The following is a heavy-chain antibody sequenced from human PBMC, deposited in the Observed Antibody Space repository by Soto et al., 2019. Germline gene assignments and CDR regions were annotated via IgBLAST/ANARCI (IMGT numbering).Heavy chain of an antibody. D-gene: IGHD2-15*01. Sequence: QVQLVQSGAEVKKPGSSVKVSCKGSEGSFSSYAISWVRQAPGQGLEWMGGIIPIFGTANYAQKFQGRVTITADESTSTAYMELSSLRSEDTAVYYSARGRCSGGSCYYGLVWFDPWGQVTLVSVSS. CDR3: ARGRCSGGSCYYGLVWFDP. J-gene: IGHJ5*02. CDR2: IIPIFGTA. CDR1: EGSFSSYA. V-gene: IGHV1-69*12.